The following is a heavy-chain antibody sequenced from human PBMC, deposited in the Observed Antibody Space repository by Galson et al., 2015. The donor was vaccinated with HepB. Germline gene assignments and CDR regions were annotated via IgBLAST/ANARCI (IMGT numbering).Heavy chain of an antibody. D-gene: IGHD6-19*01. Sequence: SLRLSCAASGFTFSSYWMHWVRQAPGKGLVWVSRINSDGSNRNYVDSVKGRFTISRDNAKNTLYLQMNSLRDEDTAVYYCGRSFLISSGWYIDYWGQGTLVTVSS. J-gene: IGHJ4*02. CDR3: GRSFLISSGWYIDY. CDR2: INSDGSNR. CDR1: GFTFSSYW. V-gene: IGHV3-74*01.